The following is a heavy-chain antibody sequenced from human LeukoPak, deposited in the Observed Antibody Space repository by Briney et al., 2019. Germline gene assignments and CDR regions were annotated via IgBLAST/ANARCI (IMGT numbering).Heavy chain of an antibody. CDR3: AREADYGSGSPDTFDY. V-gene: IGHV4-59*01. J-gene: IGHJ4*02. CDR2: IYYSGSI. Sequence: SETLSLTCTVSGASISSYYWSWIRQPPGKGLEWIGDIYYSGSIKYNPSLKSRVTMSVDTSKNQFSLKLSSVTAADTAVYYCAREADYGSGSPDTFDYWGQGTLVTVSS. D-gene: IGHD3-10*01. CDR1: GASISSYY.